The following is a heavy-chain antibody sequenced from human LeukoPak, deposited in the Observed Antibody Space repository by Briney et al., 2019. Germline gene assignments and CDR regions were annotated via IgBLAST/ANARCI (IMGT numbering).Heavy chain of an antibody. V-gene: IGHV1-18*04. CDR3: AREITMVRGVPLYYFDY. CDR1: GYTFTSYG. Sequence: ASVKVSCKASGYTFTSYGISWVRQAPGQGLEWMGWISAYNGNTNYAQKLQGRVTMTTDTSTSTAYMELRSLRSDETAVYYCAREITMVRGVPLYYFDYWGQGTLVTVSS. CDR2: ISAYNGNT. J-gene: IGHJ4*02. D-gene: IGHD3-10*01.